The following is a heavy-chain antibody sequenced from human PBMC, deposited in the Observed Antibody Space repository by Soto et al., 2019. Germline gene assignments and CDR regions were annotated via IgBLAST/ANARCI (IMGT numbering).Heavy chain of an antibody. D-gene: IGHD1-20*01. CDR3: ARTRITSTAATFDP. Sequence: QVRLQESGPGLVKPSETLSLTCTVSGGSLSTYYWSWIRQPPGKGLEWSVYMSYSGSSNYNPSLKSRVTMSVDTSKNQVSLKLSSVTAADTAVYYCARTRITSTAATFDPWGQGTLVTVSS. J-gene: IGHJ5*02. CDR2: MSYSGSS. V-gene: IGHV4-59*01. CDR1: GGSLSTYY.